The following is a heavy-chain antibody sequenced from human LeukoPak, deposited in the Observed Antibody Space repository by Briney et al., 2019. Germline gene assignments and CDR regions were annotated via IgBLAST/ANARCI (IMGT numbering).Heavy chain of an antibody. D-gene: IGHD3-10*01. CDR2: IYYSGST. V-gene: IGHV4-59*12. CDR3: AREVLLWFGELRLGAFDI. J-gene: IGHJ3*02. Sequence: PSETLSLTCTVSGGSISSYYWSWIRQPPGKGLEWIGYIYYSGSTNYNPSLKSRVTISVDTSKNQFSLKLSSVTAADTAVYYCAREVLLWFGELRLGAFDIWGQGTMVTVSS. CDR1: GGSISSYY.